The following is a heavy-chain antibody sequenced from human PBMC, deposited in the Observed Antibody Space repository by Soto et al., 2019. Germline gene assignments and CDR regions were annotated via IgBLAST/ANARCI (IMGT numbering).Heavy chain of an antibody. J-gene: IGHJ4*02. CDR2: ISAYNGNT. V-gene: IGHV1-18*01. D-gene: IGHD3-3*01. Sequence: ASVKVSRKASGYTYTSYGISWVRQAPGQGLEWMGWISAYNGNTNYAQKLQGRVTMTTDTSTSTAYMELRSLRSDDTAVYYCATSQYDFWSGYYIPKGYWGKGTLVTVSS. CDR1: GYTYTSYG. CDR3: ATSQYDFWSGYYIPKGY.